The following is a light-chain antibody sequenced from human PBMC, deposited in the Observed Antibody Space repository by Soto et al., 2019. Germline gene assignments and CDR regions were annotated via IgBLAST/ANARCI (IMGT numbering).Light chain of an antibody. CDR3: QQYDTSPNT. CDR1: QSVSSSN. Sequence: EIVLTQSPGTLSLSPGARATLSCRASQSVSSSNLAWYQQKPGQAPRLLIYGASSRATGIPDRFSGSGSGTAFTLTISRLEPEDFAVYHCQQYDTSPNTFGQGTRLEIK. J-gene: IGKJ5*01. V-gene: IGKV3-20*01. CDR2: GAS.